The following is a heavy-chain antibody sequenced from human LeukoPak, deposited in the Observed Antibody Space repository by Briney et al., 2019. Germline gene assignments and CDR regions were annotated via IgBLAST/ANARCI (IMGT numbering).Heavy chain of an antibody. V-gene: IGHV1-18*01. D-gene: IGHD6-6*01. CDR3: ASGSSSHDAFDI. CDR1: GYTFTSYG. CDR2: ISAYSTYNGNT. J-gene: IGHJ3*02. Sequence: ASVKVSCKASGYTFTSYGISWVRQAPGQGPEWMGWISAYSTYNGNTNYAQKFQGRVTMTTDTSTSTAYMELRSLRSDDTAVYYCASGSSSHDAFDIWGQGTMVTVSS.